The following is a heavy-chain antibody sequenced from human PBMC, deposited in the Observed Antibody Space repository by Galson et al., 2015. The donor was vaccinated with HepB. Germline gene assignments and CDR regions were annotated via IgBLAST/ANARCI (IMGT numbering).Heavy chain of an antibody. V-gene: IGHV1-3*01. CDR1: GYTFINYA. CDR2: INAGNGNT. J-gene: IGHJ5*02. CDR3: AREHERDYYDPIRRVWFDP. D-gene: IGHD3-22*01. Sequence: SVKVSCKASGYTFINYAIHWVRQAPGQRLEWMGWINAGNGNTKYSQKFQGRVSITRDTSASTAYMELSSLRSEDTAVYYCAREHERDYYDPIRRVWFDPWGQGTLVTVSS.